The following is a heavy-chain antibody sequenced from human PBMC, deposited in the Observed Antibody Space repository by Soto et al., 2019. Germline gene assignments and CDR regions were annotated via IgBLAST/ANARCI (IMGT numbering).Heavy chain of an antibody. CDR1: GGSVSSGDYY. V-gene: IGHV4-30-4*01. CDR2: IYYSGST. D-gene: IGHD5-18*01. CDR3: AREPVDTAMVNYYYGMDV. J-gene: IGHJ6*02. Sequence: SETLSLTCTVSGGSVSSGDYYWSWIRQPPGKGLEWIGYIYYSGSTYYNPSLKSRVTISVDTSKNQFSLKLSSVTAADTAVYYCAREPVDTAMVNYYYGMDVWGQGTTVTVSS.